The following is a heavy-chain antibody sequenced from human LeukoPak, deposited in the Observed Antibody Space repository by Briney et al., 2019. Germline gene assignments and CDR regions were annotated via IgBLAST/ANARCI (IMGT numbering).Heavy chain of an antibody. CDR2: IRHDGNNK. CDR1: GFTYINFG. V-gene: IGHV3-30*02. CDR3: VKDGHDILTGHQNQYYMDV. Sequence: GGSLRLSCAASGFTYINFGMHWVRQAPGKGLEWVALIRHDGNNKYYGDSVKGRFTISRDNSKNILFVQMSSLRPEDTAVYFCVKDGHDILTGHQNQYYMDVWGKGTTVTVSS. D-gene: IGHD3-9*01. J-gene: IGHJ6*03.